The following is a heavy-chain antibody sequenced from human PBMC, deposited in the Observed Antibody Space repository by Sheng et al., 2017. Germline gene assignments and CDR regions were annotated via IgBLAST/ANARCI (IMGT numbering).Heavy chain of an antibody. Sequence: GGMVQPGYSLRLSCAASGFTFSNHAMYWVRQAPGRALEWVAVLSSDGTNNDYADSVKGRFTISRDNGKNTLSLQMNSLKPDDTAVYYCAERSLXQQSIXGGVFDPWGQGNPGHRLV. D-gene: IGHD2-2*02. J-gene: IGHJ5*02. CDR1: GFTFSNHA. CDR3: AERSLXQQSIXGGVFDP. V-gene: IGHV3-30-3*01. CDR2: LSSDGTNN.